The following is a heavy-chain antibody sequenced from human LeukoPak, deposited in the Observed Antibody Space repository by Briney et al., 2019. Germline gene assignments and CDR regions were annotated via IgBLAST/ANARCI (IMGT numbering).Heavy chain of an antibody. V-gene: IGHV4-39*07. CDR1: GGSISSSSYY. CDR3: ARDQTNFGIILWASDI. Sequence: SETLSLTCTVSGGSISSSSYYWGWIRQAPGKGLEWIGSVSHSGGTYHNPSLRSRLTTSLDTSTNQFSLELYSVTAADTAVYYCARDQTNFGIILWASDIWGQGTMVSVSS. D-gene: IGHD3-3*01. J-gene: IGHJ3*02. CDR2: VSHSGGT.